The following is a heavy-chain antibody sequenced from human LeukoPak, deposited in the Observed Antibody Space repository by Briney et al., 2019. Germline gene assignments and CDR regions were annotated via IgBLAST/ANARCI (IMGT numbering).Heavy chain of an antibody. D-gene: IGHD5-18*01. Sequence: GGSLRLSCAASGFTFSSYSMNWVRQAPGKGLEWVSSISSSSSYIYYADSGKGRFTISRDNAKNSLYLQMNSLRAEDTAVYYCARGPGVTPDYWGQGTLVTVSS. J-gene: IGHJ4*02. CDR2: ISSSSSYI. CDR1: GFTFSSYS. V-gene: IGHV3-21*01. CDR3: ARGPGVTPDY.